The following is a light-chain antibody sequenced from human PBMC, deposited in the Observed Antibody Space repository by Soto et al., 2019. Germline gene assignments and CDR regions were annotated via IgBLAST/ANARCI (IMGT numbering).Light chain of an antibody. V-gene: IGKV1-5*01. CDR1: QSISTY. Sequence: DIQMTQSPSTLSASVGDRVTIACRASQSISTYLAWYQQKAGKAPKLLIYGASNLESGVPSRFSGSGSGTEFTLTISSLQPDDFATYYCQQSYTTPITFGQGTKVDIK. J-gene: IGKJ1*01. CDR3: QQSYTTPIT. CDR2: GAS.